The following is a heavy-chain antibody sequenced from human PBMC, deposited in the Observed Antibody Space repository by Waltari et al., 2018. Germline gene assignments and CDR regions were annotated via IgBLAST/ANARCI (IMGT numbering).Heavy chain of an antibody. CDR1: GGSFSGYH. CDR2: INHSGST. CDR3: ARPYCSSASCYGAFDI. V-gene: IGHV4-34*01. Sequence: QVQLQQWGAGLLKPSETLSLTCAVYGGSFSGYHWSWIRQPPGKGLEWIGEINHSGSTNSNSSLKSRVTISVDTSKTQFSLKLRSVTAADTAVYYCARPYCSSASCYGAFDIWGQGTMVTVSS. D-gene: IGHD2-2*01. J-gene: IGHJ3*02.